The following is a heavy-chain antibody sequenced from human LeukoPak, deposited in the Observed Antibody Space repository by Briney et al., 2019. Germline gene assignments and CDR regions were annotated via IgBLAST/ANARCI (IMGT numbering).Heavy chain of an antibody. CDR3: ARDTNYYFDY. J-gene: IGHJ4*02. CDR1: GFTFSSYG. Sequence: GGSLRLPCAASGFTFSSYGMHWVRQAPGKRLEWVALIWYDGTNKYYGDSVKGRFTISRDNSKNTLYLQMNSLRAEDTAVYFCARDTNYYFDYWGRGTLVTVS. CDR2: IWYDGTNK. D-gene: IGHD1-7*01. V-gene: IGHV3-33*01.